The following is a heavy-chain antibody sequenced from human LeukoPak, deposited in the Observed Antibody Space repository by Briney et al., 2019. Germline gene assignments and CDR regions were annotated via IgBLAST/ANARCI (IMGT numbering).Heavy chain of an antibody. CDR3: ARARQPSYYYGMDV. Sequence: GGSLRLSCAASGFTFSSYAMSWVRQAPGKGLEWVSVIYSGGSTYYADSVKGRFTISRDNSKNTLYLQMNSLRAEDTAVYYCARARQPSYYYGMDVWGQGTTVTVSS. CDR1: GFTFSSYA. J-gene: IGHJ6*02. V-gene: IGHV3-53*01. D-gene: IGHD6-13*01. CDR2: IYSGGST.